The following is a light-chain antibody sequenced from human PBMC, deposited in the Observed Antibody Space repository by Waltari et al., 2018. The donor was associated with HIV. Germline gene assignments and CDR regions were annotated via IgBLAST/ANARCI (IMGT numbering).Light chain of an antibody. CDR3: QHYHNYPVT. V-gene: IGKV1-16*01. Sequence: DIQMTHSPSSLHASVGDAVNNTCRASQGISNHLAWIQQKPGKAPKSLIFGTSILQSWVPSRFRGSGSGTDFILTINSLQDEDFATYFCQHYHNYPVTFGGGTKVE. CDR1: QGISNH. J-gene: IGKJ4*01. CDR2: GTS.